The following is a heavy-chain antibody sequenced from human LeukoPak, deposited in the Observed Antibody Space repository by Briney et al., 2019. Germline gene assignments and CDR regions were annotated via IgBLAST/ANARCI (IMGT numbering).Heavy chain of an antibody. CDR3: ASTRRTAMPSYYFDY. CDR2: IIPIFGTA. Sequence: SVKVSCKASGGTFSSYAISWVRQAPGQGLEWMGGIIPIFGTANYAQKFQGRVTITTDESTSSAYMGLSSLRSEDTAVYYCASTRRTAMPSYYFDYWGQGTLVTVSS. CDR1: GGTFSSYA. J-gene: IGHJ4*02. V-gene: IGHV1-69*05. D-gene: IGHD5-18*01.